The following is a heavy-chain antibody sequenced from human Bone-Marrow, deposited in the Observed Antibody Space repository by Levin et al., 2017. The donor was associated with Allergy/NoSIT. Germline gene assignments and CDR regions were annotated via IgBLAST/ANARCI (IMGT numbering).Heavy chain of an antibody. CDR1: GGSFSLYY. CDR3: ALTLVSPVITSH. J-gene: IGHJ4*02. Sequence: RSQTLSLTCAVYGGSFSLYYWHWIRQPPGKGLEWIGEINHSGSTNYNPSLKSRVTISVDMSKNQFSLKMTSVTAADTAVYYCALTLVSPVITSHWGQGTLVTVSS. D-gene: IGHD2-21*01. CDR2: INHSGST. V-gene: IGHV4-34*01.